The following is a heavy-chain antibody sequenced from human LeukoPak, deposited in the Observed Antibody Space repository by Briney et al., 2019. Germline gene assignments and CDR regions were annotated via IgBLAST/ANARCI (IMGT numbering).Heavy chain of an antibody. CDR2: ISSSSSYI. CDR1: GFTFSSYS. Sequence: TGGSLRLSCAASGFTFSSYSMNWVRQAPGKGLEWVSSISSSSSYIYYADSVKGRFTISRDNAKNSLYLQMNSLRAEDTAVYYCARGLRAVEMATIETNFDYWGQGTLVTVSS. V-gene: IGHV3-21*01. CDR3: ARGLRAVEMATIETNFDY. J-gene: IGHJ4*02. D-gene: IGHD5-24*01.